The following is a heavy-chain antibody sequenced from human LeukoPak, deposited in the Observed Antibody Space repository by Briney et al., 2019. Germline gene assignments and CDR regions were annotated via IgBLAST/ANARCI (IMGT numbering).Heavy chain of an antibody. CDR1: GGSISSSSYY. V-gene: IGHV4-39*07. Sequence: PSETLSLTCTVSGGSISSSSYYWSWIRQPPGKGLEWIGSIYYSGSTYYNPSLKSRVTISVDTSKNQFSLKLSSVTAADTAVYYCARFLVSGWYSIDYGMDVWGQGTTVTVSS. D-gene: IGHD6-19*01. J-gene: IGHJ6*02. CDR3: ARFLVSGWYSIDYGMDV. CDR2: IYYSGST.